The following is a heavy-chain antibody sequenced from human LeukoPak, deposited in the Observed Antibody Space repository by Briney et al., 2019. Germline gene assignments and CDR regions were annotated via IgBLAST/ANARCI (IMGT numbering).Heavy chain of an antibody. CDR1: GFTFSSYG. V-gene: IGHV3-33*01. CDR2: IWYDGSNK. J-gene: IGHJ4*02. Sequence: GGSLRLSCAASGFTFSSYGMHWVRQAPGKGLEWVAVIWYDGSNKYYADSVKGRFTISRDNSKNTLYLQMNSLRAEDTAVYYCARYEPVGGPGPFHYWGLGTLVTVSS. CDR3: ARYEPVGGPGPFHY. D-gene: IGHD4-23*01.